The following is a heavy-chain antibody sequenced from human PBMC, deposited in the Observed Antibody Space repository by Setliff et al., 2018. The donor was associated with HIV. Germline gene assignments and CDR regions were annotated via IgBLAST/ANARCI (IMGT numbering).Heavy chain of an antibody. Sequence: PGGSLRLSCAASGFTFSSYAMSWVRQAPGKGLEWVAAISGSGGSTYYADSVKGRFTISRDNSKNTLYLQMNSLRAEDTAVYYCAKVSRPVTTFQYYFDYWGQGTLVTVSS. CDR3: AKVSRPVTTFQYYFDY. D-gene: IGHD4-17*01. J-gene: IGHJ4*02. V-gene: IGHV3-23*01. CDR1: GFTFSSYA. CDR2: ISGSGGST.